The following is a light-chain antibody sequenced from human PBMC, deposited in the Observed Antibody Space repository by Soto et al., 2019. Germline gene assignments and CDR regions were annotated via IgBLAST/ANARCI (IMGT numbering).Light chain of an antibody. V-gene: IGLV2-23*01. J-gene: IGLJ1*01. CDR3: CSYAGSSTYV. CDR2: EGS. Sequence: QSALTQPASVSGSPGQSITISFTGTSSDVGSYNLVSWYQQHPGKAPKLMIYEGSKRPSRVSNRFSGSKSGNTASLTISGLQAEDEADYYCCSYAGSSTYVFGTGTKVTVL. CDR1: SSDVGSYNL.